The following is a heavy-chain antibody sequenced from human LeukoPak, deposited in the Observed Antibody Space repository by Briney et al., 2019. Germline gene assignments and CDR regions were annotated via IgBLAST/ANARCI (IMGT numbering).Heavy chain of an antibody. J-gene: IGHJ3*02. Sequence: RAGGSLRLSCAASGFTFDDYGMSWVRQAPGKGLEWVSGINWNGGSTGYADSVKGRFTISRDNAKNSLYLQMNSLRAEDTALYHCARDRGQWELRDDAFDIWGQGTMVTVSS. D-gene: IGHD1-26*01. CDR1: GFTFDDYG. CDR2: INWNGGST. V-gene: IGHV3-20*01. CDR3: ARDRGQWELRDDAFDI.